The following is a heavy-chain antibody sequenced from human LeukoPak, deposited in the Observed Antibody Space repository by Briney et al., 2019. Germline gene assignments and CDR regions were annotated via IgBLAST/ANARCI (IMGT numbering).Heavy chain of an antibody. CDR2: IYYSGST. D-gene: IGHD3-10*01. Sequence: SETLSLTCTVSGGSISSYYWSWIRQPPGKGLEWVGYIYYSGSTNYNPPLKSRVTISVDTSKNQFSLKLSSVTAADTAVYYCARDSSPLWFGMNQAFDPWGQGTLVTVSS. CDR3: ARDSSPLWFGMNQAFDP. V-gene: IGHV4-59*01. J-gene: IGHJ5*02. CDR1: GGSISSYY.